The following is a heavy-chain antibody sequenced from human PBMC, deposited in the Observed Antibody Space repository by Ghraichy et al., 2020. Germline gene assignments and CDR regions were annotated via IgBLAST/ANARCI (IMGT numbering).Heavy chain of an antibody. CDR3: ARHRKLGYCSGTNCLYYCDF. D-gene: IGHD2-2*01. CDR2: IYYSGST. CDR1: GGSISSGAYY. V-gene: IGHV4-39*01. Sequence: SETLSLTCTVSGGSISSGAYYWGWVRQPPGKGLEWIGSIYYSGSTYYNPSLKSRVTISVETSKSLFSLKLRSVTAADTAVYYCARHRKLGYCSGTNCLYYCDFWGQGALVTVSS. J-gene: IGHJ4*02.